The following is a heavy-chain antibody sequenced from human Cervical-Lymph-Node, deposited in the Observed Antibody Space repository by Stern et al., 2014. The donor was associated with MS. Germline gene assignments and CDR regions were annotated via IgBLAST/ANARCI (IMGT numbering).Heavy chain of an antibody. D-gene: IGHD3-22*01. CDR1: GFTFTSSA. CDR2: IVVGSGNT. J-gene: IGHJ3*02. CDR3: AAEPMYYSDSVGAFDI. Sequence: QLVESGPEVKKPGTSVKVSCKASGFTFTSSAVQWVRQARGQRLEWIGWIVVGSGNTNLAQKFQERVTITRDMSTSTAYMELSSLRSEDTAVYYCAAEPMYYSDSVGAFDIWGQGTMVTVSS. V-gene: IGHV1-58*01.